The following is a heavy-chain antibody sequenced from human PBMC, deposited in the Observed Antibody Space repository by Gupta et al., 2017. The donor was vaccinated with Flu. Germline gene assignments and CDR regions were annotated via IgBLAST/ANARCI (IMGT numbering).Heavy chain of an antibody. CDR2: LNGPSDTI. V-gene: IGHV3-11*01. Sequence: RQVPGKRLEGGSYLNGPSDTIKYADSLRGRFTSSRDNAKNSMYLHINNLRVEDTAIYFCARGDCAANYCYEVAGAFNIWGQGTKVTVSS. J-gene: IGHJ3*02. CDR3: ARGDCAANYCYEVAGAFNI. D-gene: IGHD2-2*01.